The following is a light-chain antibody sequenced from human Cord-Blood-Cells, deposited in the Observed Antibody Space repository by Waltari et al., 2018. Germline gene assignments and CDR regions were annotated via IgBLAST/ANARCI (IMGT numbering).Light chain of an antibody. CDR2: GAS. V-gene: IGKV3-15*01. Sequence: EIVMTQSPATLSVSPGERATLSCRASQSVSSNLAWYQQKPGQAPRLLIYGASTRAIGIPARFSCSGSGTEFTLTISSLQSEDFAVYYGQQYNNWPPWTFGQGTKVEIK. J-gene: IGKJ1*01. CDR3: QQYNNWPPWT. CDR1: QSVSSN.